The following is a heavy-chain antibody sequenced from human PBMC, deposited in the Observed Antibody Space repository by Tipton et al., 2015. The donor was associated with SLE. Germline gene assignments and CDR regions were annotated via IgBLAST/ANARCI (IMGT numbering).Heavy chain of an antibody. D-gene: IGHD3-22*01. V-gene: IGHV4-4*07. Sequence: TLSLTCTVSGGSINSFYWNWVRQSAGKGLEWIGRLYVSEITGSTNYNPSLKSRVTISLDTSKKQVSLRLRSVTAADTAVYYCARHGGYPLRYGMDVWGQGTTVIVS. CDR3: ARHGGYPLRYGMDV. CDR2: LYVSEITGST. J-gene: IGHJ6*02. CDR1: GGSINSFY.